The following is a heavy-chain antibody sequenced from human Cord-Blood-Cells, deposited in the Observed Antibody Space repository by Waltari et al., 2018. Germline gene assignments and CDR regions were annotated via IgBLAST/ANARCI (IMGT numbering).Heavy chain of an antibody. J-gene: IGHJ4*02. CDR3: ARAEEYCSGGSCLIDY. CDR2: ISAYNGNT. V-gene: IGHV1-18*01. Sequence: QVQLVQSGAEVKKPGASVKVSCKASGYTFTSYGIRWVRPAPGQGLEWMGWISAYNGNTNYAQKLQGRVTMTTDTSTSTAYMELRSLRSDDTAVYYCARAEEYCSGGSCLIDYWGQGTLVTVSS. D-gene: IGHD2-15*01. CDR1: GYTFTSYG.